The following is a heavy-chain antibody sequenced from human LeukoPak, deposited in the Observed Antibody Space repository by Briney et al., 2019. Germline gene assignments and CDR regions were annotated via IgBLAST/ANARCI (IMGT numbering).Heavy chain of an antibody. CDR1: TFTFSTYS. D-gene: IGHD2-2*03. CDR3: ARTSTTGYPHDY. J-gene: IGHJ4*02. V-gene: IGHV3-48*04. Sequence: GGSLRLTCSASTFTFSTYSMNWVRQPPGKGLEWVSYITSDSKIIHYADSVKGRFTISRDNAKNSLYLQMNSLRAEDTALYYCARTSTTGYPHDYWGQGTLVTVYS. CDR2: ITSDSKII.